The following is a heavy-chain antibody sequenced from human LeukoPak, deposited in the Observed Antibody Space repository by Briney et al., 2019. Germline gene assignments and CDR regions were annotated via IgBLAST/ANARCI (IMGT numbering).Heavy chain of an antibody. CDR1: GGSISSYY. D-gene: IGHD3-16*01. J-gene: IGHJ4*02. V-gene: IGHV4-4*07. CDR3: AREAYDYVWGSYQLDY. Sequence: SETLSLTCTVSGGSISSYYWSWIRQPAGKGLEWIGRIYTSGSPNYNPSLKSRVPMSVDTSKNQCSLKLSSVTAADTAVYYCAREAYDYVWGSYQLDYWGQGTLVTVSS. CDR2: IYTSGSP.